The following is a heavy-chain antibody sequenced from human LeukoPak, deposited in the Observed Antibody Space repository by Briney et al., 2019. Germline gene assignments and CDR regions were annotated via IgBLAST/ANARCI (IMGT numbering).Heavy chain of an antibody. Sequence: GGSLRLSCAASGFNFTNAWMSWVRQAPGKGLEWVAVISYDGSNKYYADSVKGRFTISRDNSKNTLYLQMNSLRAEDTAVYYCAKDFSSSGYYTDYYFDYWGQGTLVTVSS. J-gene: IGHJ4*02. D-gene: IGHD3-22*01. CDR2: ISYDGSNK. CDR3: AKDFSSSGYYTDYYFDY. V-gene: IGHV3-30*18. CDR1: GFNFTNAW.